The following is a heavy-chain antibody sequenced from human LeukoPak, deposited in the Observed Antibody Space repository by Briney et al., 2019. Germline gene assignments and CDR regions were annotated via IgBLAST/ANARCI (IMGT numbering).Heavy chain of an antibody. CDR3: ARGPVFGSFDY. CDR2: IKQDGSEK. V-gene: IGHV3-7*03. D-gene: IGHD6-19*01. CDR1: GFTFSSYW. Sequence: GGSLRLSCAASGFTFSSYWMTWVRQAPGKGLEWVANIKQDGSEKYYVDSVKGRLTISRDNAKNSLYLQMNSLRAEDTAVYYCARGPVFGSFDYWGQGTLVTVSS. J-gene: IGHJ4*02.